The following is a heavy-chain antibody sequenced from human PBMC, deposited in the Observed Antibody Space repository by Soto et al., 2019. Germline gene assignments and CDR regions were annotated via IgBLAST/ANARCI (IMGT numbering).Heavy chain of an antibody. D-gene: IGHD3-16*01. CDR3: AREQGAY. J-gene: IGHJ4*02. CDR1: GYTFTSYY. V-gene: IGHV1-46*01. CDR2: ITPSGGST. Sequence: QVQLVQSGAEAKKPGASVKVSCKASGYTFTSYYMHWVRQAPGQGLEWLGIITPSGGSTSYAQKFQGRVTMARDTSTSIVYMELSSLRSDATAVYYCAREQGAYWGQGTLVTVSS.